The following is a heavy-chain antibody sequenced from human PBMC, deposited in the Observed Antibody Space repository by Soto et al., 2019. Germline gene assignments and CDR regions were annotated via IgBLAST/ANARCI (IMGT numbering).Heavy chain of an antibody. CDR2: ISYDGSNK. Sequence: QVQLVESGGGVVQPGRSLRLSCAASGFTFSSYGMHWVRQAPGKGLEWVAVISYDGSNKYYADSVKGRFTTSRDNSKNTLYLQMNSLRAEDTAVYYCAKGQGGDSSGFDAFDIWGQGTMVTVSS. CDR1: GFTFSSYG. D-gene: IGHD3-22*01. V-gene: IGHV3-30*18. J-gene: IGHJ3*02. CDR3: AKGQGGDSSGFDAFDI.